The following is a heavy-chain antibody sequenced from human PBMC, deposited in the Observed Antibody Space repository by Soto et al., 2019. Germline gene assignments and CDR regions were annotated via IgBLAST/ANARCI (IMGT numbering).Heavy chain of an antibody. CDR2: IYYSGST. CDR3: EGPRASVVSKSHCGW. D-gene: IGHD6-19*01. CDR1: GYSISNKSYY. V-gene: IGHV4-39*01. J-gene: IGHJ1*01. Sequence: PSETLCLTCTVTGYSISNKSYYWGWILQPPGKGLEWIVRIYYSGSTYNNPSLRSLVSMSIDTSKDQFSLKLKFVTAADTAQYFCEGPRASVVSKSHCGWWGRGSLVTVSS.